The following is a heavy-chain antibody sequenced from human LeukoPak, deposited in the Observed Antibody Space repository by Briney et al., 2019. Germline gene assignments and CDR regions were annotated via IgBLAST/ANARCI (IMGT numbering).Heavy chain of an antibody. Sequence: SETLSLTCTVSGGSISSSSYYWGWIRQPPGKGLGWIGSIYYSGSTYYNPSLKSRVTISVDTSKNQFSLKLSPVTAADTAVYYCASHRYSSNPFDYWGQGTLVTVSS. J-gene: IGHJ4*02. CDR3: ASHRYSSNPFDY. CDR2: IYYSGST. D-gene: IGHD6-13*01. CDR1: GGSISSSSYY. V-gene: IGHV4-39*01.